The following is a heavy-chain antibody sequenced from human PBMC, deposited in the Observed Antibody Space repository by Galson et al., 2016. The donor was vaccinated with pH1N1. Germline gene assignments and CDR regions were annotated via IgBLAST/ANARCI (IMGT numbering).Heavy chain of an antibody. D-gene: IGHD1-14*01. CDR3: ARGKSEPGFYYHYMDV. J-gene: IGHJ6*03. V-gene: IGHV4-59*01. Sequence: ETLSLTCTVSGGSIRNYYWTWIRQPPGKGLEWLGFIYYSGNTMYNPSLKSRVTISVDMSNNPSYLRLPSVTAADAAISFCARGKSEPGFYYHYMDVWGKGTTVTVSS. CDR1: GGSIRNYY. CDR2: IYYSGNT.